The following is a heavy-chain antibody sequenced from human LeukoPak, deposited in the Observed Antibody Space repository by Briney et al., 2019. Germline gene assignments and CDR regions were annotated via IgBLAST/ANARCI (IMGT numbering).Heavy chain of an antibody. CDR2: IYYSGST. D-gene: IGHD6-13*01. CDR1: GGSFSSSSYY. Sequence: SETLSLTCTVTGGSFSSSSYYWGWIRQPPGKGLEWIGSIYYSGSTYYNPSLKSRVTISVDTSKNQFSLKLSSVTAADTAVYYCASDIAAAGLDYWGQGTLVTVSS. V-gene: IGHV4-39*01. CDR3: ASDIAAAGLDY. J-gene: IGHJ4*02.